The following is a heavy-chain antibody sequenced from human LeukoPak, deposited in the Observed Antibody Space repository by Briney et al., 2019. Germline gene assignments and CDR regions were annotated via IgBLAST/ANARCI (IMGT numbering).Heavy chain of an antibody. J-gene: IGHJ4*02. D-gene: IGHD5-18*01. CDR3: ASPAVDTAMVKGCG. CDR1: GYTFTGYY. Sequence: GASVKVPCKASGYTFTGYYMHWVRQAPGQGLEWMGWINPNSGGTNYAQKFQGRVTMTRDTSISTAYMELSRLRSDDTAVYYCASPAVDTAMVKGCGWGQGTLVTVSS. V-gene: IGHV1-2*02. CDR2: INPNSGGT.